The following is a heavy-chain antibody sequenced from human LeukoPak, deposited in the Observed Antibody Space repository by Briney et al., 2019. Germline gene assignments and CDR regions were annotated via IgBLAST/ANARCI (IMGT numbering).Heavy chain of an antibody. J-gene: IGHJ4*02. D-gene: IGHD2-15*01. CDR1: GFTFSSYS. V-gene: IGHV3-21*01. CDR3: ARDVGRVVDEIDY. CDR2: ISSRSSYI. Sequence: KPGGSLRLSCAASGFTFSSYSMNWVRQAPGKGREWVSCISSRSSYIYYADSLKGRFTISRDNAKNSLYLQMNSLRAEDTAVYYCARDVGRVVDEIDYWGRGTLVTVSS.